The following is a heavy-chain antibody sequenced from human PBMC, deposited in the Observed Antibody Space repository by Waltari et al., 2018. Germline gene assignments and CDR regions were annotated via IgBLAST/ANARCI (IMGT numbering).Heavy chain of an antibody. CDR3: RYDFWSGYGDGGYYFDY. V-gene: IGHV4-39*01. CDR2: IYYSGST. CDR1: GGSISSSSYY. Sequence: QLQLQESGPGLVKPSETLSLTCTVSGGSISSSSYYWGWIRQPPGKGLEWIGSIYYSGSTYYNPCLKSRVTISVDTSKNQFSLKLSSVTAADTAVYYCRYDFWSGYGDGGYYFDYWGQGTLVTVSS. J-gene: IGHJ4*02. D-gene: IGHD3-3*01.